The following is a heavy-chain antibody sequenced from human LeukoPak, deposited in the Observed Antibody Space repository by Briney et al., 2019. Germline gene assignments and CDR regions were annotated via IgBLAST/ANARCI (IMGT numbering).Heavy chain of an antibody. CDR3: ATGYSAWSFGY. J-gene: IGHJ4*02. Sequence: GGSLRLSCAASGVTFSSYAMYWVRQAPGKGLDWVAVISYDGSNKYYADSVKGRFTISRDNSKNTLYLQMNSLRAEDTATYFCATGYSAWSFGYWGQGTLVTVSS. CDR1: GVTFSSYA. D-gene: IGHD6-19*01. CDR2: ISYDGSNK. V-gene: IGHV3-30-3*01.